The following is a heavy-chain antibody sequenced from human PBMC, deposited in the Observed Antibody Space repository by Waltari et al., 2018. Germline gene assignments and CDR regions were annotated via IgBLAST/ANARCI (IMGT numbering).Heavy chain of an antibody. CDR1: GYSFLDYY. Sequence: QVQLVQSGAEVKKHGASVKVSCKSSGYSFLDYYNNWVRQAPGQGLEWMGWVNPSSGATTYAQKFQARVTMTRDRATNTAYMDLRGLTPDDTAVYFCARNKGKTISTRRAFRLDPWGQGTLVSVSS. J-gene: IGHJ5*02. CDR3: ARNKGKTISTRRAFRLDP. D-gene: IGHD1-1*01. V-gene: IGHV1-2*02. CDR2: VNPSSGAT.